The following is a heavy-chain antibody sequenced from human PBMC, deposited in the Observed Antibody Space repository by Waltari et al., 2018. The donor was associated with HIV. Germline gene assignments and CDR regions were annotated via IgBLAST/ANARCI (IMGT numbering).Heavy chain of an antibody. D-gene: IGHD3-10*01. CDR3: ATATGRRSGPYDT. V-gene: IGHV3-30*03. CDR2: IVYHEGAT. CDR1: GFKFSSYG. J-gene: IGHJ5*02. Sequence: QVQLVESAGGLVRPGMSLGLSCVASGFKFSSYGMHSVRQVPVSGPCWVAAIVYHEGATYSADSVRRAFTISRDNAKTTLTIRLDRPTLHEQAPYYCATATGRRSGPYDTRSQATLVPVSS.